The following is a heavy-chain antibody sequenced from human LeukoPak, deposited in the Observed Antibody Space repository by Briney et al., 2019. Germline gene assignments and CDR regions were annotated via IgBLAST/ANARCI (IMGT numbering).Heavy chain of an antibody. J-gene: IGHJ6*03. CDR3: ARGAYYYYYYMDV. CDR2: INPSGGST. CDR1: GGTFSSYA. V-gene: IGHV1-46*01. Sequence: ASVKVSCKASGGTFSSYAISWVRQAPGQGLEWMGIINPSGGSTSYAQKFQGRVTMTRDTSTSTVYMELSSLRSEDTAVYYCARGAYYYYYYMDVWGKGTTVTVSS.